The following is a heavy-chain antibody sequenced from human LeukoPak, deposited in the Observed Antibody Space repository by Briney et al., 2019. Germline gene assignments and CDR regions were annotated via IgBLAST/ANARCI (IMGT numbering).Heavy chain of an antibody. CDR1: GGSFSGYY. V-gene: IGHV4-34*01. CDR2: INHSGST. J-gene: IGHJ4*02. CDR3: ARLTHRAYYYGSGSYYKVFDY. D-gene: IGHD3-10*01. Sequence: SETLSLTCAVYGGSFSGYYWSWIRQPPGKGLEWIGEINHSGSTNYNPSLKSRVTISVDTSKNQFALKLSSVTAADTAVYYCARLTHRAYYYGSGSYYKVFDYWGQGTPVTVSS.